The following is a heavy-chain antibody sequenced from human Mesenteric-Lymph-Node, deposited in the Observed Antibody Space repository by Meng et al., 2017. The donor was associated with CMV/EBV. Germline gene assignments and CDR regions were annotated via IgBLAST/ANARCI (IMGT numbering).Heavy chain of an antibody. V-gene: IGHV3-30*02. CDR3: AKDGGSSGYYSGPGHGFDY. D-gene: IGHD3-22*01. CDR1: GFTFSTYG. J-gene: IGHJ4*02. Sequence: GESLKISCAASGFTFSTYGMHWVRQAPGKGLEWVAFIRYDGRSDHYADSVKGRFTISRDNSKNTLYLQMNSLRAEDTAVYYCAKDGGSSGYYSGPGHGFDYWGQGTLVTVSS. CDR2: IRYDGRSD.